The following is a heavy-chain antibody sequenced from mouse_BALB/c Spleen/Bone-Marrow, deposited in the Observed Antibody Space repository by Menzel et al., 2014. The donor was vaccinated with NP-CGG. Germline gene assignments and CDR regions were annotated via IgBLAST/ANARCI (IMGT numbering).Heavy chain of an antibody. V-gene: IGHV3-2*02. CDR3: ARSSYVMDY. Sequence: ESGPGLVKPSQSLSLTCTVTGYSITSDYAWNWIRPFPGNKLEWMGYINYSGSTSYNPSLKSRISITRDTSKNQFFLQLNSVTTEDTATYYCARSSYVMDYWGQGTSVTVSS. J-gene: IGHJ4*01. CDR1: GYSITSDYA. CDR2: INYSGST.